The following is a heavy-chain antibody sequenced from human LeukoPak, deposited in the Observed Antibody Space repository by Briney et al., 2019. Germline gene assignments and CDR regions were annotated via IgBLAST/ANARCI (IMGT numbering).Heavy chain of an antibody. CDR1: GFTFSSSG. D-gene: IGHD7-27*01. J-gene: IGHJ4*02. CDR3: ARDQGLGDY. Sequence: GGSLRLSCAVSGFTFSSSGMNWVRQAPAKGLEWVSSISSSSSYMYYADSVKGRFAISRDNAKNSLYLQMNSLRAEDTAVYYCARDQGLGDYWGQGTLVTVSS. CDR2: ISSSSSYM. V-gene: IGHV3-21*01.